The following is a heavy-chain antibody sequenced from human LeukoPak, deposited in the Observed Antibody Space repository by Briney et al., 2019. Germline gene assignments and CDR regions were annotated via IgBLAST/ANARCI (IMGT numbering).Heavy chain of an antibody. J-gene: IGHJ4*02. CDR2: ISSSSSYI. CDR1: GFTFSSYS. Sequence: PGGSLRLSCAASGFTFSSYSMNWVRQAPGKGLEWVSSISSSSSYIYYADSVKGRFTISRDNAKNSLYLQMNSLRAEDTAVYYCAMGGIAAAGTGDYWGQGTLVTVSS. CDR3: AMGGIAAAGTGDY. D-gene: IGHD6-13*01. V-gene: IGHV3-21*01.